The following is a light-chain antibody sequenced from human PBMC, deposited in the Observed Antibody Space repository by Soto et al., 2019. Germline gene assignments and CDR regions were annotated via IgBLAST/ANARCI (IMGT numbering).Light chain of an antibody. CDR1: QSVSSSY. V-gene: IGKV3-20*01. J-gene: IGKJ2*01. Sequence: EIVLAQSPGTLSLSPGERATLSCRASQSVSSSYLAWYQQKPGQAPRLLIYSASSMATCIPERFSGSGSGTDFTLTISRLAPEDFAVYYCQQYGSSLYTFGQGTKLEIK. CDR2: SAS. CDR3: QQYGSSLYT.